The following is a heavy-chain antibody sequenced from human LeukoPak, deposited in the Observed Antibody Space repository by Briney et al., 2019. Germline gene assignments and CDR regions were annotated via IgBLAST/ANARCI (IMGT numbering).Heavy chain of an antibody. D-gene: IGHD1-26*01. J-gene: IGHJ4*02. CDR1: GYTFTSYG. Sequence: ASVTVSFTASGYTFTSYGISWVRQAPGQGLEWMGWISAYNGNTNYAQKLQGRVTMTTDTSTSTAYMELRSLRSDDTAVYYCARDIVGATTPLDYWGQGTLVTVSS. CDR3: ARDIVGATTPLDY. CDR2: ISAYNGNT. V-gene: IGHV1-18*01.